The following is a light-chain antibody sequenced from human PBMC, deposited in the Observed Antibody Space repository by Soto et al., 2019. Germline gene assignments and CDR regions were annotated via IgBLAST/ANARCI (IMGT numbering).Light chain of an antibody. CDR2: QTS. V-gene: IGKV3-11*01. CDR1: QSISSY. J-gene: IGKJ1*01. Sequence: TQSPSSLSASVGDRVTITCRASQSISSYLNWYQHKPGQAPRLLIYQTSIRAAGIPARFSASGTGTDFTLTISDVQPEDFAVYYCHQRQSWPRTFGQGTKVDIK. CDR3: HQRQSWPRT.